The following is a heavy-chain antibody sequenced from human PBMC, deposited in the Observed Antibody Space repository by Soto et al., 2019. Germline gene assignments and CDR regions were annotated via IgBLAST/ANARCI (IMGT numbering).Heavy chain of an antibody. J-gene: IGHJ6*02. CDR2: ILYSGTT. CDR3: ARDGGPLYYGMDF. V-gene: IGHV4-30-4*01. CDR1: GDSIKRDDYY. Sequence: QVQLQESGPGLVKPSQTLSLTCTVSGDSIKRDDYYWSWIGQPPGKGLEWIGYILYSGTTYYSPSLKSRLIISLATSKKQFSLNPSSVTAADTAVYYCARDGGPLYYGMDFWGQGTTVTVSS. D-gene: IGHD3-10*01.